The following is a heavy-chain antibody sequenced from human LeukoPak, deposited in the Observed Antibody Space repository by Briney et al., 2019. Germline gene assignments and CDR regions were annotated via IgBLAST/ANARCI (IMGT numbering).Heavy chain of an antibody. Sequence: GRSLRLSCAASGFTFSSYAMHWVRQAPGKGLEWVAVISYDGSNKYYADSVKGRFTISRDNSKNTLYLQMNSLRAEDTAVYYCAREAGGGNQFDYWGQGTLVTVSS. CDR1: GFTFSSYA. D-gene: IGHD4-23*01. CDR3: AREAGGGNQFDY. V-gene: IGHV3-30-3*01. CDR2: ISYDGSNK. J-gene: IGHJ4*02.